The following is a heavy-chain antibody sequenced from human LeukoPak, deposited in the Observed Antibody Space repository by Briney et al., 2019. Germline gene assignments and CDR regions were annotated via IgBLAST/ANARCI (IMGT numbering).Heavy chain of an antibody. D-gene: IGHD4-17*01. V-gene: IGHV4-39*01. Sequence: PSETLSLTCTVSGGSISSTTYYWDWIRQPPGKGLEWIGSIYYSGSTYYNPSLKSRVTISVDTSRNQFSLKLSSVTAADTAVYYCARHKDYGDYFDYWGQGTLVTVSS. CDR3: ARHKDYGDYFDY. CDR2: IYYSGST. J-gene: IGHJ4*02. CDR1: GGSISSTTYY.